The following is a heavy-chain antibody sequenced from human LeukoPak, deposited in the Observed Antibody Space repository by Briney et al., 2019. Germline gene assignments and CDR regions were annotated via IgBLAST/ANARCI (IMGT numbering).Heavy chain of an antibody. CDR3: ARGQKYRNGYTVTELGSGYFDY. V-gene: IGHV4-59*01. Sequence: PSETLSLTCNVSGGSISSYYWSWIRQPPGKGLEWIGYIYYSGRTNYNPSLKSRVTISVDTSKNQFSLTLSSVTAADTAVYYCARGQKYRNGYTVTELGSGYFDYWGQGTLVTVSS. CDR1: GGSISSYY. J-gene: IGHJ4*02. D-gene: IGHD5-18*01. CDR2: IYYSGRT.